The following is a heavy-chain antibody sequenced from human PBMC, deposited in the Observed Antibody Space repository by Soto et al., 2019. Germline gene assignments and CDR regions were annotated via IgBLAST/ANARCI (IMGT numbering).Heavy chain of an antibody. CDR1: GYTFTSYG. CDR3: ARDRGSYALDY. Sequence: QVQLVQSGAEVKKPGASVKVSCKASGYTFTSYGITWVRQAPGQGLEWMGWISAYNGNTNYAQKLQGRVTMTTDTSTRTAYMELRSLRTDATAVYYCARDRGSYALDYWGQGTLVTVSS. CDR2: ISAYNGNT. D-gene: IGHD1-26*01. V-gene: IGHV1-18*01. J-gene: IGHJ4*02.